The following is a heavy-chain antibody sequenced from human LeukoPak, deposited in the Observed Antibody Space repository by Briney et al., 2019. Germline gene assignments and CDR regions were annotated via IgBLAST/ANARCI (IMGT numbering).Heavy chain of an antibody. CDR3: ARHPSYTSGWPLDY. CDR1: GYSFTSYW. D-gene: IGHD6-19*01. J-gene: IGHJ4*02. CDR2: IYPGDSDT. V-gene: IGHV5-51*01. Sequence: GESLKISCKGSGYSFTSYWIGWVRQMPGKGLEWMGIIYPGDSDTRYGPSFQGQVTISADKSITTAYLQWSSLKASDTAIYYCARHPSYTSGWPLDYWGQGTLVTVSS.